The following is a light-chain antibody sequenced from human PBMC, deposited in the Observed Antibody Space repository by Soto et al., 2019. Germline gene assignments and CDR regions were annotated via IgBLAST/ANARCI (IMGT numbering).Light chain of an antibody. CDR3: QQYYASPWT. CDR1: QSISSTY. Sequence: EIVLTQSPGTLSLSPGERATLSCRASQSISSTYLAWYRQKPGQAPRLLIYAASSRATGIPDRFSGSGSGTDFTLTISRLEPEDFAVYYCQQYYASPWTFGQVTRVEIK. CDR2: AAS. V-gene: IGKV3-20*01. J-gene: IGKJ1*01.